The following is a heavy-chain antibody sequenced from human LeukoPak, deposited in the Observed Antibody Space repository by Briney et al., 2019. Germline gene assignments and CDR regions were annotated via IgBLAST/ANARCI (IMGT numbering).Heavy chain of an antibody. Sequence: GGSLRLSCAASGFTFSGSAMHWVRQASGKGLEWVGRIRSKANSYATAYAASVKGRFTISRDDSKNTAYLQMNSLITEDTAVYYCTRREEMATIYYYYYYMDVWGKGTTVTVSS. V-gene: IGHV3-73*01. J-gene: IGHJ6*03. CDR3: TRREEMATIYYYYYYMDV. D-gene: IGHD5-24*01. CDR2: IRSKANSYAT. CDR1: GFTFSGSA.